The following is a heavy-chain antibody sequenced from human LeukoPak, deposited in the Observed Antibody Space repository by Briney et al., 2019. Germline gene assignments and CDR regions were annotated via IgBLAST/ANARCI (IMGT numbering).Heavy chain of an antibody. D-gene: IGHD1-26*01. CDR2: LSDTSSMI. CDR1: GFPFSTYA. Sequence: GGSLRLSCAASGFPFSTYAMTWVRQAPGKGLEWVSTLSDTSSMIYYADSVKGRFTISRDNSKNTVYLQMNSLRVDDTAVYYCVKDGGIYPAWYFDCRGQGTLVTVSS. V-gene: IGHV3-23*01. J-gene: IGHJ4*02. CDR3: VKDGGIYPAWYFDC.